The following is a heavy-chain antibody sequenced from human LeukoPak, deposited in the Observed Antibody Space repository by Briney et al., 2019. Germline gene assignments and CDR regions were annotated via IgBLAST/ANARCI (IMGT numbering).Heavy chain of an antibody. J-gene: IGHJ4*02. CDR3: ARSSVSWPGIAVVPSYYFAY. V-gene: IGHV1-69*13. D-gene: IGHD6-19*01. CDR2: IIPIFGTA. CDR1: GGTFSSYA. Sequence: SLKASCKPSGGTFSSYAISWVRQAPGQGLDWIGGIIPIFGTANYAQKFQGSVTITPDESTSTAYMELSSLRSEDTAVYYCARSSVSWPGIAVVPSYYFAYWGQGTLVTVSS.